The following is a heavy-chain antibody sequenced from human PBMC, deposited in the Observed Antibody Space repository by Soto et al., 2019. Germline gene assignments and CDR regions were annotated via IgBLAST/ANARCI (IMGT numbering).Heavy chain of an antibody. V-gene: IGHV3-33*01. CDR3: ARDRGAVAGTRYYYGMDV. J-gene: IGHJ6*02. CDR2: IWYDGTNK. Sequence: QAQLVESGGGVVQPGRSLRLSCAASGFTFSSYGMHWVRQAPGKGLEWVAVIWYDGTNKYYVDSVKGRFTISRDNSKNTLYLQMNSLRAEDTAVYYCARDRGAVAGTRYYYGMDVWGQGTTVTVSS. CDR1: GFTFSSYG. D-gene: IGHD6-13*01.